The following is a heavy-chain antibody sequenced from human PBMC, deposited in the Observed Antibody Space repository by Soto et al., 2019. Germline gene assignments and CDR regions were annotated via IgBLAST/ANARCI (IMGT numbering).Heavy chain of an antibody. V-gene: IGHV3-9*01. D-gene: IGHD6-25*01. J-gene: IGHJ4*02. CDR2: ISWGSGSI. CDR3: AKDAAYYFDY. Sequence: EVQLVESGGGLVQPGRSLRLSCAASGFTFDDYAMHWVRQAPGKGLEWVSGISWGSGSIDYADSVKGLFTISRDNAKNSLYLQMNSLRAEDTALYYCAKDAAYYFDYWGQGTLVTVSS. CDR1: GFTFDDYA.